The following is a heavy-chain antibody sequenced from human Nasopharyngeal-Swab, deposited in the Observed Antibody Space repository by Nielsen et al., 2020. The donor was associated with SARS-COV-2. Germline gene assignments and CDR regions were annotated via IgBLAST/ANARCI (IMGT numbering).Heavy chain of an antibody. V-gene: IGHV3-33*01. CDR2: IWYDGSNN. CDR3: ARDYYGSGKGWFDP. Sequence: WIRQPPGKGLEWVAVIWYDGSNNYYADSVKGRFTISRDNSKNTLYLQMNSLRAEDTAVYYCARDYYGSGKGWFDPWGQGTLVTVSS. J-gene: IGHJ5*02. D-gene: IGHD3-10*01.